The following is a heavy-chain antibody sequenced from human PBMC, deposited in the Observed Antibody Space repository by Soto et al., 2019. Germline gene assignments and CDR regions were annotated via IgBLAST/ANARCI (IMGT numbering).Heavy chain of an antibody. CDR1: GFSFSDYY. V-gene: IGHV3-11*01. CDR3: ARLLLRPGKFDY. D-gene: IGHD2-21*01. J-gene: IGHJ4*02. Sequence: QVQLGESGGGLVNPGGSLRLSCAASGFSFSDYYMTRIRQAPGKGLEWISDISSSGDPTYYADSVRGRFTISRDNAKNSRYLQLNSLRGEDTAVYYCARLLLRPGKFDYWGQGTLVTVSS. CDR2: ISSSGDPT.